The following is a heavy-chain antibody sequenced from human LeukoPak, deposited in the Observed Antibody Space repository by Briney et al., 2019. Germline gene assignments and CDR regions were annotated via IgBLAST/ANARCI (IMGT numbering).Heavy chain of an antibody. D-gene: IGHD2-2*01. J-gene: IGHJ6*02. CDR2: INHSGST. V-gene: IGHV4-34*01. CDR1: GGSFSGYY. CDR3: AGGFGYCSSTSCYFYYYYYYGMDV. Sequence: PSETLSLTCAVYGGSFSGYYWSWIRQPPGKGLEWIGEINHSGSTNYNPSLKSRVTISVDTSKNQFSLKLSSVTAADTAVYYCAGGFGYCSSTSCYFYYYYYYGMDVWGQGTTVTVSS.